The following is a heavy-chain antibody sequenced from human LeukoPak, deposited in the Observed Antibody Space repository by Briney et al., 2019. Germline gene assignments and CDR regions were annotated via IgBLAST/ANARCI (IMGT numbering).Heavy chain of an antibody. D-gene: IGHD1-26*01. Sequence: GGSLRLSCAASGFTFCTFAMIWVRQPPGKGLEWVSSISSSSSYIYYADSVKGRFTISRDNAKNSLYLQMNSLRAEDTAVYYCARDPYSGSYGNYYYYFMDVWGKGTTVTISS. CDR3: ARDPYSGSYGNYYYYFMDV. J-gene: IGHJ6*03. V-gene: IGHV3-21*01. CDR2: ISSSSSYI. CDR1: GFTFCTFA.